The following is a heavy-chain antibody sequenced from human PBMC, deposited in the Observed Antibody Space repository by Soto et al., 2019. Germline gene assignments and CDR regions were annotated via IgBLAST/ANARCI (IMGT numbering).Heavy chain of an antibody. J-gene: IGHJ4*02. CDR2: IYWDDDK. CDR1: GFSLSTSGVG. Sequence: QITLKESGPTLVKPTQTLTLTCTFSGFSLSTSGVGVGWIRQPPGKALEWVALIYWDDDKRYSPSLKSRLTITKDTSKNQVVLTMTNMDPVDTATYYCAHRRRYYDSSGYYYLDYWGQGTLVTVSS. D-gene: IGHD3-22*01. CDR3: AHRRRYYDSSGYYYLDY. V-gene: IGHV2-5*02.